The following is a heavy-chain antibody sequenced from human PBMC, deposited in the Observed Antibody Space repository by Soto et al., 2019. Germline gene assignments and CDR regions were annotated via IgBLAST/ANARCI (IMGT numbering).Heavy chain of an antibody. D-gene: IGHD2-21*02. J-gene: IGHJ6*02. CDR1: GFTFSSYG. CDR3: ATRNCGGDCYPNYYYYYGMDV. CDR2: ISYDGSNK. Sequence: GGSLRLSCAASGFTFSSYGMHWVRQAPGKGLEWVAVISYDGSNKYYADSVKGRFTISRDNSKNTLYLQMNSLRAEDTAVYYCATRNCGGDCYPNYYYYYGMDVWGQGTTVTVSS. V-gene: IGHV3-30*03.